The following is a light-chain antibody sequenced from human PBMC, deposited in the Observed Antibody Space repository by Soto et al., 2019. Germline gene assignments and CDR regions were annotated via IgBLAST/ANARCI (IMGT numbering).Light chain of an antibody. V-gene: IGKV1-39*01. CDR2: TTS. CDR3: QQSFTSPYT. CDR1: QTIAMY. Sequence: DIQMTQSPSSLSASVGDRVTITCRASQTIAMYVNWFQQKPGKAPKHLIYTTSSLQSGVPPRFSGSGSETDFTLTISRLQPEDSATYYCQQSFTSPYTFGQRTKLEIK. J-gene: IGKJ2*01.